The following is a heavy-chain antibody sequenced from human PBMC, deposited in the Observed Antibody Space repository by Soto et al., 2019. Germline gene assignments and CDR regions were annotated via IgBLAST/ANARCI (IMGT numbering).Heavy chain of an antibody. V-gene: IGHV4-30-4*08. CDR2: IYCSGSS. CDR1: GGSINSGSYH. CDR3: ASEIMPLTNDWYFDL. J-gene: IGHJ2*01. D-gene: IGHD2-8*01. Sequence: SETLSLTCTVSGGSINSGSYHWTWIRQHPGKGLEWIGYIYCSGSSYCNTSPKSRVTISVDMSKNQFSLGLTSVTAADTAVYYCASEIMPLTNDWYFDLWGRGTLVTVSS.